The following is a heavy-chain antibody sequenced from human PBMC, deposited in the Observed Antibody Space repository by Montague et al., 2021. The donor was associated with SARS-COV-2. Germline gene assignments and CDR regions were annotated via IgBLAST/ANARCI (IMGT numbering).Heavy chain of an antibody. J-gene: IGHJ4*02. Sequence: SETLSLTCAVSGGSISSTYWWSWVRQPPGKGLEWIGEIYHSGNSNYNPSLKSRVTISVDKSKNQFSLKLSSVTAADTAVYYCASNRYYYDSGRKTFDYWGQGTLATVSS. CDR3: ASNRYYYDSGRKTFDY. CDR2: IYHSGNS. V-gene: IGHV4-4*02. D-gene: IGHD3-10*01. CDR1: GGSISSTYW.